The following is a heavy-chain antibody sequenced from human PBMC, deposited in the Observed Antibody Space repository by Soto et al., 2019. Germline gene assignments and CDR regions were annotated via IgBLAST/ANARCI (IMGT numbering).Heavy chain of an antibody. CDR1: GFTFSSYS. Sequence: GGSLRLSCAASGFTFSSYSMNWVRQAPGKGLEWVSSISSSSSYIYYADSVKGRFTISRDNAKNSLYLQMNSLRAEDTAVYYCARDMTILGAIVVVPAATKFDYWGQGTLVTVSS. D-gene: IGHD2-2*01. CDR3: ARDMTILGAIVVVPAATKFDY. V-gene: IGHV3-21*01. CDR2: ISSSSSYI. J-gene: IGHJ4*02.